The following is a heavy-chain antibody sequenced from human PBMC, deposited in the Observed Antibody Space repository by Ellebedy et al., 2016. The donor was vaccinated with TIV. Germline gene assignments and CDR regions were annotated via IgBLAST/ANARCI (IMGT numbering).Heavy chain of an antibody. CDR1: GGSISSYY. D-gene: IGHD3-3*01. CDR3: AKPTDYDSSFFDI. J-gene: IGHJ3*02. V-gene: IGHV4-34*01. Sequence: GSLRLSXTVSGGSISSYYWSWIRQPPGKGLEWIAEMNHSGSANYNPSLKSRVTISVDRSKNQFSLKLSSVTAADTAVYYCAKPTDYDSSFFDIWGQGTMVTVSS. CDR2: MNHSGSA.